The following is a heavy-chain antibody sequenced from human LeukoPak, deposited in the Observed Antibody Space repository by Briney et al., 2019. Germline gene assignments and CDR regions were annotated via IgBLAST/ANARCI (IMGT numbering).Heavy chain of an antibody. J-gene: IGHJ4*02. CDR2: IDPSDSYT. CDR1: GYIFTSYW. D-gene: IGHD4-17*01. V-gene: IGHV5-10-1*01. Sequence: GGSLKISCKGSGYIFTSYWISWVRQVPGKGLALRGKIDPSDSYTNYSPSSQGHVTISADKSISTVYLQWSSLKASDTAMYYCARHSSRYGDNDYWGQGTLVTVSS. CDR3: ARHSSRYGDNDY.